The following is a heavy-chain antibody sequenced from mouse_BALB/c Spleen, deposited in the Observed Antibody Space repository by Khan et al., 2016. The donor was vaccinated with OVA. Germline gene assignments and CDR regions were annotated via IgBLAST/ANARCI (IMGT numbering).Heavy chain of an antibody. D-gene: IGHD2-4*01. CDR2: ISFGSATI. V-gene: IGHV5-17*02. CDR1: GFTFNSFG. CDR3: ARSMITTWYFDV. J-gene: IGHJ1*01. Sequence: EVELVESGGGLVQPGGSRKLPCAASGFTFNSFGMHWVRQAPEKGLEWVAYISFGSATIYYADTVKGRFTISRDNPKNTLFLQMTSLRSEDTAIYYCARSMITTWYFDVWGAGTTVTVSS.